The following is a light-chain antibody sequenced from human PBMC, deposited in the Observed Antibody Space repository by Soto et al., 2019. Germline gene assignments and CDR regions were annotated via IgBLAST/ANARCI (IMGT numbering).Light chain of an antibody. V-gene: IGKV1-5*01. Sequence: DIQMTQSPSTLSASVGDRVTITCRASQSISSWLAWYQQKPGKAPKLLIYDASSLESGVPSRFSGSGSGTEFTLTISSLEPEDFAVYYRQQRSNWPPLTFGGGTKVDI. CDR2: DAS. J-gene: IGKJ4*01. CDR3: QQRSNWPPLT. CDR1: QSISSW.